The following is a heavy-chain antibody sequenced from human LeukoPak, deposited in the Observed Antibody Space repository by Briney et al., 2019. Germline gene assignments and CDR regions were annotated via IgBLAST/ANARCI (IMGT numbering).Heavy chain of an antibody. Sequence: AGGSLRLSCAASGFTFSSYAMSWVRQAPGKGLEWVSAISGSGGSTYYADSVKGRFTISRDNSKNTLYLQMNSLKTEDTAVYYCTTISGSYSTRNFDYWGQGTLVTVSS. CDR1: GFTFSSYA. CDR3: TTISGSYSTRNFDY. CDR2: ISGSGGST. J-gene: IGHJ4*02. D-gene: IGHD1-26*01. V-gene: IGHV3-23*01.